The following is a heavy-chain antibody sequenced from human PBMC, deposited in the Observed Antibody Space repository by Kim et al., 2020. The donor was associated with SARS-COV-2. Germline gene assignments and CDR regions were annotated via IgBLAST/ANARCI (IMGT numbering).Heavy chain of an antibody. CDR2: VSYDGSSK. V-gene: IGHV3-30-3*01. CDR1: GFTFSSYA. Sequence: GGSLRLSCAVSGFTFSSYAMHWVRQAPGKGLEWVAVVSYDGSSKYYADSVKGRFTISRDNSKNTLYLQMSSPRAEDTAVYYCARAPLPQRTTFLGYWGQGTLVTVSS. J-gene: IGHJ4*02. D-gene: IGHD1-7*01. CDR3: ARAPLPQRTTFLGY.